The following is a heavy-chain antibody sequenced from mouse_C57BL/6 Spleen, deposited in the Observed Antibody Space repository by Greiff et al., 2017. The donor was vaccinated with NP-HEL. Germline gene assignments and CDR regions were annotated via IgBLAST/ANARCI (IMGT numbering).Heavy chain of an antibody. CDR1: GYTFTNYW. D-gene: IGHD1-1*01. J-gene: IGHJ2*01. CDR2: IYPGGGYT. V-gene: IGHV1-63*01. Sequence: QVHVKQSGAELVRPGTSVKMSCKASGYTFTNYWIGWIKQRPGHGLEWIGDIYPGGGYTNYNEKFKGKATLTADKSSSTAYMQFSSLTSEDSAIDYCARGGYYGSSTYYFDYWGQGTTLTVSS. CDR3: ARGGYYGSSTYYFDY.